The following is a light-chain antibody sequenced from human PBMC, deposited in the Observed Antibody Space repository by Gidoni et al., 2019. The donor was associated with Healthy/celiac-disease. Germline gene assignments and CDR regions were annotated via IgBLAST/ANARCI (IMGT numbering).Light chain of an antibody. CDR3: QQSYSTRLT. V-gene: IGKV1-39*01. J-gene: IGKJ4*01. CDR1: QSISRY. Sequence: DIQLHQSPSSLSASVGDRVTITCRASQSISRYLNWYQQKPEKAPKLLIYAASSLQSGVPSRFSGSGSGTDVTLTSSRLQPEDFATYYCQQSYSTRLTFGGGTKVEIK. CDR2: AAS.